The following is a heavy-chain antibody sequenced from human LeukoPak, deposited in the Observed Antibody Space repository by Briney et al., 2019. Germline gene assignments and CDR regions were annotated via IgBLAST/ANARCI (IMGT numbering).Heavy chain of an antibody. V-gene: IGHV3-23*01. CDR2: IVGDSSKT. CDR3: AKQPYNYYYLDV. CDR1: GLTFHDYA. J-gene: IGHJ6*03. Sequence: PGGSLRLSCAISGLTFHDYAVTWVRQAPGKGLEWVSTIVGDSSKTYYADSVKGRFTISRDNSNYMLFLHMNNLRAEDTAIYYCAKQPYNYYYLDVWGKGTTVTVSS. D-gene: IGHD2-21*01.